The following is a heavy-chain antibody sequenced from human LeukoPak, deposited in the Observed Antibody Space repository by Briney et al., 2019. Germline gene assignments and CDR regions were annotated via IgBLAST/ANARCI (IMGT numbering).Heavy chain of an antibody. Sequence: GGSLRLSCAASGFTLRTYGMYGVSEAPAKGLVGGAVIWNNGSNKHYADSVKGRFTISRDNSKNTLDLQMNSLRAEDTAVYYCAKDLSSSWFEGLDNWGQGTLVTVSS. V-gene: IGHV3-33*06. CDR2: IWNNGSNK. D-gene: IGHD6-13*01. CDR3: AKDLSSSWFEGLDN. CDR1: GFTLRTYG. J-gene: IGHJ4*02.